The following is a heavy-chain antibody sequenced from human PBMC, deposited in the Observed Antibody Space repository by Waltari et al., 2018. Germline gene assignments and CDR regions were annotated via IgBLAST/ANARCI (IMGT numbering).Heavy chain of an antibody. J-gene: IGHJ4*02. Sequence: EVQLVESGGGLIQPGGSLSLSCVAFGFPFNGYEMNWVRQAPGKGLEWVSYISSSGTTMSYAESVKGRFTISRDNAKNSLWLQMNSLRVEDTAVYYCAGSGSNRDYWGRGTLITVSS. V-gene: IGHV3-48*03. CDR1: GFPFNGYE. CDR3: AGSGSNRDY. CDR2: ISSSGTTM. D-gene: IGHD1-26*01.